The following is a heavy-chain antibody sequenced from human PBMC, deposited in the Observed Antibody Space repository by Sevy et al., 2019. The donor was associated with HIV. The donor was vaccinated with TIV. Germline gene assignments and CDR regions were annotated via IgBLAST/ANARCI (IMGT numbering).Heavy chain of an antibody. CDR2: INPNSGGT. J-gene: IGHJ5*01. D-gene: IGHD2-15*01. CDR1: GYPFTGHY. CDR3: ARSRQGTVVVVAMFDS. Sequence: ASVKVSCKASGYPFTGHYIHWVRQAPGQGLEWMGWINPNSGGTNYAQKFQGRVTMTRDTSIQTAYMELRRLRSDDTAIYYCARSRQGTVVVVAMFDSWGQGTLVTVSS. V-gene: IGHV1-2*02.